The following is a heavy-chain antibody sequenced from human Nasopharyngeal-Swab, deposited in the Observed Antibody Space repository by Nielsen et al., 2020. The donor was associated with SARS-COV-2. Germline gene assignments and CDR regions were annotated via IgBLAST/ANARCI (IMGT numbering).Heavy chain of an antibody. D-gene: IGHD1-26*01. V-gene: IGHV3-21*01. CDR3: AREGSSSIVGVTFFDY. J-gene: IGHJ4*02. CDR1: GFTFSSYS. Sequence: GGSLRLSCAASGFTFSSYSMNWVRQAPGKGLEWVSSISSSSSYIYYADSVKGRFTISRDNAKNSLYLQMNSLRAEDTAVYYCAREGSSSIVGVTFFDYWGQGTLVTVSS. CDR2: ISSSSSYI.